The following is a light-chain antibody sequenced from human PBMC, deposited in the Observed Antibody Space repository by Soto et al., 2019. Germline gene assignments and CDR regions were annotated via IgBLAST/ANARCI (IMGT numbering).Light chain of an antibody. Sequence: QSVLTQPPSASGTPGQRITISCSGSSSNIGDNYVYWYQLLPGAAPKLLIYRNNERPSGVPDRFSGSKSGTSASLAISGLRSEDEAVYSCAAWDDSLSGPLFGGGTKLTVL. CDR3: AAWDDSLSGPL. J-gene: IGLJ2*01. V-gene: IGLV1-47*01. CDR1: SSNIGDNY. CDR2: RNN.